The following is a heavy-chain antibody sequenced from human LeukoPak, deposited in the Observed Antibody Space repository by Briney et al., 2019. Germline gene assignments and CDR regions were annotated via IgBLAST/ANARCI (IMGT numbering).Heavy chain of an antibody. J-gene: IGHJ6*03. CDR2: ISSSSSYI. CDR1: GFTFSSYS. Sequence: AGGSLRLSCAASGFTFSSYSMNWVRQAPGKGLEWVSSISSSSSYIYYADSVKGRFTISRDNAKNSLYLQMNSLRAEDTAVYYCARDFSRDGYNSYYMDGWGKGTTVTVSS. D-gene: IGHD5-24*01. V-gene: IGHV3-21*01. CDR3: ARDFSRDGYNSYYMDG.